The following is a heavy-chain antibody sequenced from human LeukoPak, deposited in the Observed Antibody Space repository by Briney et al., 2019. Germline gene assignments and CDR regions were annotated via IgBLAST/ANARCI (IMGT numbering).Heavy chain of an antibody. D-gene: IGHD3-22*01. V-gene: IGHV4-59*01. Sequence: SETLSLTCTVSGGSISRYYWSWIRQPPGKGLEWIGYIYYSGSTNYNTSLKSRVTISVDTSKNQFSLKLSSVTAADTAVYYCARGSAYYYDSSGYSTFDYWGQGTLVTVSS. CDR1: GGSISRYY. J-gene: IGHJ4*02. CDR3: ARGSAYYYDSSGYSTFDY. CDR2: IYYSGST.